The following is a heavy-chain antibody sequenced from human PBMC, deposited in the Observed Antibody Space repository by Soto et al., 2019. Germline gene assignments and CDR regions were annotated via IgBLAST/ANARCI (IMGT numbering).Heavy chain of an antibody. CDR3: ARSTDSSGWRFDS. Sequence: PDTLSLTYTVAGASISVYYWRWIRQPPGKGLEWIGYIYYSGSTNSNPSLKSRVAISVDTSKNQFSLNLSSVTAADTAVYYCARSTDSSGWRFDSWGQGTQVTVS. CDR1: GASISVYY. CDR2: IYYSGST. J-gene: IGHJ4*02. D-gene: IGHD6-19*01. V-gene: IGHV4-59*07.